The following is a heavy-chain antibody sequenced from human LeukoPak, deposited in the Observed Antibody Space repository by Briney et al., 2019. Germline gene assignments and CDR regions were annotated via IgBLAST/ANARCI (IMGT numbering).Heavy chain of an antibody. CDR2: IIPIFGTA. J-gene: IGHJ4*02. CDR1: GGTFSSYA. Sequence: ASVKVSCKASGGTFSSYAISWVRQAPGQGLEWMGGIIPIFGTANYAQKFQGRVTITADESTSTAYMELSSLRSEDTAVYYCARDGKGVNYDFGNYWGQGTLVTVSS. CDR3: ARDGKGVNYDFGNY. D-gene: IGHD3-3*01. V-gene: IGHV1-69*13.